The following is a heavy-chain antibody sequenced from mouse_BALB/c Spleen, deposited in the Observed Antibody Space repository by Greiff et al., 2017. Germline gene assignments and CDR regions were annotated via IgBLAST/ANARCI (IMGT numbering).Heavy chain of an antibody. CDR3: TRGDGSSYFDY. V-gene: IGHV1S22*01. Sequence: LQQPGSELVRPGASVKLSCKASGYTFTSYWMHWVKQRPGQGLEWIGNIYPGSGSTNYDEKFKSKATLTVDTSSSTAYMQLSRLTSEDSAVYYCTRGDGSSYFDYWGQGTTLTVSS. CDR1: GYTFTSYW. J-gene: IGHJ2*01. CDR2: IYPGSGST. D-gene: IGHD1-1*01.